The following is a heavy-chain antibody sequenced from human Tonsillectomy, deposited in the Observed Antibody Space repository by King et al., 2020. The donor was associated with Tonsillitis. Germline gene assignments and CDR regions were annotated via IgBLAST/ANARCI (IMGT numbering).Heavy chain of an antibody. D-gene: IGHD3-22*01. CDR1: GFSLSSGGVG. CDR2: IYWNDDK. J-gene: IGHJ4*02. Sequence: ITLQESGPTLVKPTQTLTLTCTLSGFSLSSGGVGVGWIRQPPGKALEWLALIYWNDDKRYSPSLKSRVTITKDTSKNQVVLTMTNMDPVDTATYYCVFPTRYYDSRGYYGIFDYWGQATLVTVSS. V-gene: IGHV2-5*04. CDR3: VFPTRYYDSRGYYGIFDY.